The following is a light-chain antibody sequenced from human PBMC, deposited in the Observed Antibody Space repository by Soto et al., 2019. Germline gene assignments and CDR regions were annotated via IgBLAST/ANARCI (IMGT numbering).Light chain of an antibody. J-gene: IGKJ5*01. Sequence: EIVLTQSPGTLSLSPGERGTLSCRASQSVSSSFLAWYQQKPGQTPRLLIYGASTRATGIPDRFSGSGSGTDFTLTISRLEPEDFAVYYCQQYGSSPITFGQGTRLEIK. CDR3: QQYGSSPIT. V-gene: IGKV3-20*01. CDR1: QSVSSSF. CDR2: GAS.